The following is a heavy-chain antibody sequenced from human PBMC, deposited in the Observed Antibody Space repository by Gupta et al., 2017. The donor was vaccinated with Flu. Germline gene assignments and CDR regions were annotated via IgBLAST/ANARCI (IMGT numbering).Heavy chain of an antibody. Sequence: QVQLVESWGGVVQPGRSLRLSCPAAGFHFSSHAMHWVRQAPGKGLDWVTVIAYDGSNKDYADSVKGRFTISRDNSKNTLYLQMNSLRPEDTAIYYCARDLDKDQLLSGKYFDYWGQGTLVTVSS. D-gene: IGHD2-2*01. CDR2: IAYDGSNK. CDR1: GFHFSSHA. CDR3: ARDLDKDQLLSGKYFDY. J-gene: IGHJ4*02. V-gene: IGHV3-30-3*01.